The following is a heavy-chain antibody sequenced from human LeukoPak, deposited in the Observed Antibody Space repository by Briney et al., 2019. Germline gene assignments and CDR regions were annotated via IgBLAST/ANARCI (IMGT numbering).Heavy chain of an antibody. Sequence: GGSLRLSCAASGFTFSLYSMNWVRKAPGKGLEWVSHITRSSTTIYYADSVEGRFTVSRDNAKNSLYLQMNSLRAEDTAVYYCARGRSAGDQLLEYFQHWGQGTLVTVSS. CDR2: ITRSSTTI. D-gene: IGHD2-2*01. V-gene: IGHV3-48*04. J-gene: IGHJ1*01. CDR3: ARGRSAGDQLLEYFQH. CDR1: GFTFSLYS.